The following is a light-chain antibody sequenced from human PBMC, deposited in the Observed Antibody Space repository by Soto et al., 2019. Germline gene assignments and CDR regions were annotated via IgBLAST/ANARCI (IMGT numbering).Light chain of an antibody. CDR1: QSISIN. CDR3: QQYNNWIT. Sequence: IGLALSPAEVPVSAGERSIRCCRASQSISINLAWYQQKPGQAPRLPIYAASNRATGVPARFSGSWSGTEFTLTISSLQSEDFAGYYCQQYNNWITFGQGTRLEI. V-gene: IGKV3-15*01. J-gene: IGKJ5*01. CDR2: AAS.